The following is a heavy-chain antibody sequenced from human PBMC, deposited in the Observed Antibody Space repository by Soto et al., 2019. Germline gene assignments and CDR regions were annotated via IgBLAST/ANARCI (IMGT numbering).Heavy chain of an antibody. CDR2: ISYDGSNK. V-gene: IGHV3-30*18. CDR3: AKALITMVRGVISAFDI. Sequence: GGSLRLSCAASGFTFSSYGMHWVRQAPGKGLEWVAVISYDGSNKYYADSVKGRFTISRDNSKNTLYLQMNSLRAEDTAVYYCAKALITMVRGVISAFDIWGQGTMVTVSS. J-gene: IGHJ3*02. CDR1: GFTFSSYG. D-gene: IGHD3-10*01.